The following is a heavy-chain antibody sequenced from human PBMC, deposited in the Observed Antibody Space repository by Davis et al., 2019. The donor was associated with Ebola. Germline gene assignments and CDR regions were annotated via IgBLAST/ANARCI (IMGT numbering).Heavy chain of an antibody. V-gene: IGHV3-48*02. J-gene: IGHJ3*02. CDR1: GFTFSNYA. Sequence: GESLKISCAASGFTFSNYAMNWVRQAPGKGLEWVSYISRSSNNIYYADPVKGRLTISRDNAKNSLYLQMNSLRDEDTAVYFCVRDMEGSWTYWGGAFDIWGQGTMVSVSS. CDR2: ISRSSNNI. CDR3: VRDMEGSWTYWGGAFDI. D-gene: IGHD1-26*01.